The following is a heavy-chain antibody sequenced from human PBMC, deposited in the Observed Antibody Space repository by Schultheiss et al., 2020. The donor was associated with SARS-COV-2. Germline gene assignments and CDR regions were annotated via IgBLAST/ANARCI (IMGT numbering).Heavy chain of an antibody. CDR3: AKEHIVVVPAVDNP. V-gene: IGHV3-23*01. CDR2: ISGNGVAT. Sequence: GGSLRLSCAASGFTFSSYAMSWVRQAPGKGLEWVSAISGNGVATYYADSVKGRFTISRDNSKNTLYLQMNSLRAEDTALYYCAKEHIVVVPAVDNPWGQGTLVTVAS. D-gene: IGHD2-2*01. J-gene: IGHJ5*02. CDR1: GFTFSSYA.